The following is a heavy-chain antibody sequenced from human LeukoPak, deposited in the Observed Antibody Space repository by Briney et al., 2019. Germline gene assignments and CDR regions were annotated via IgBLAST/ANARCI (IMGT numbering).Heavy chain of an antibody. CDR1: GYTFSSYA. CDR2: INADSGNT. J-gene: IGHJ6*04. V-gene: IGHV1-3*01. CDR3: ASGQYSSGWYLGNYYYGMDV. Sequence: ASVKVSCKASGYTFSSYAMHWVRQAPGQRLEWMGWINADSGNTKYSLKFQGRVTITRDTSASTAYMELSSPRSEDTAVYYCASGQYSSGWYLGNYYYGMDVWGKGTTVTVSS. D-gene: IGHD6-19*01.